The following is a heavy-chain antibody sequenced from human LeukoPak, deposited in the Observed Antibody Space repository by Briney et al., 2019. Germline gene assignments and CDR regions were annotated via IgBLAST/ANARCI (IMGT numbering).Heavy chain of an antibody. D-gene: IGHD3-22*01. CDR2: IRYDGRNK. J-gene: IGHJ3*02. V-gene: IGHV3-30*02. CDR1: GFTFSTYG. CDR3: AKGSLQSYDSSGYSGSGAFDI. Sequence: GGSLRLSCAASGFTFSTYGMHWVRQAPGKGLEWVAFIRYDGRNKYYADSVKGRFTISRDNSKNTLYLQMNSLRAEDTAVYYCAKGSLQSYDSSGYSGSGAFDIWGQGTMVTVSS.